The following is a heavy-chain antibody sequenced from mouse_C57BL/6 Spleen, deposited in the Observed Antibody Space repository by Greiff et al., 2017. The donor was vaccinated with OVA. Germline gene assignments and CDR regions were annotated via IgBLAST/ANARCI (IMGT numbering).Heavy chain of an antibody. CDR2: IAPNSGGT. V-gene: IGHV1-72*01. CDR3: ARSPNYYGSSYVGAMDY. D-gene: IGHD1-1*01. CDR1: GYTFTSYW. J-gene: IGHJ4*01. Sequence: QVQLQQPGAELVKPGASVKLSCKASGYTFTSYWMHWVKQRPGRGLEWIGRIAPNSGGTKYNEKFKSKATLTVDKPSSTAYMQLSSLTSEDSAVYYCARSPNYYGSSYVGAMDYWGQGTSVTVSS.